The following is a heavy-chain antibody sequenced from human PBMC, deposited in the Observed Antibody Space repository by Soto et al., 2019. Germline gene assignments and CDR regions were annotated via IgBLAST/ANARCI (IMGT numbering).Heavy chain of an antibody. D-gene: IGHD3-9*01. J-gene: IGHJ6*01. Sequence: XXSLRLSFAASGFTFSSYAMRWVPQAPGKGLEWVSTIIGSGGSANYADSVKGRFTISRDSSKNTLYLQMNSLRADDKAVYYCARHILITILGYYYGMDVWGQGTTVTVSS. CDR2: IIGSGGSA. CDR3: ARHILITILGYYYGMDV. CDR1: GFTFSSYA. V-gene: IGHV3-23*01.